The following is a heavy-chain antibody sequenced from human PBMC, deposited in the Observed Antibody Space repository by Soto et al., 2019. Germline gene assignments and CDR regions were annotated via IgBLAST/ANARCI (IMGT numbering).Heavy chain of an antibody. J-gene: IGHJ4*02. CDR1: GTSISRYY. D-gene: IGHD2-8*01. Sequence: XETLSLSCTVSGTSISRYYWSWIRQPPGKGLEWIANIHYSGTTNYNPSLASRVTLSLDTYKNQFSLKMTSVTAADRAMYFCARYNSYAIDYWGRGTLVTVSS. CDR3: ARYNSYAIDY. CDR2: IHYSGTT. V-gene: IGHV4-59*01.